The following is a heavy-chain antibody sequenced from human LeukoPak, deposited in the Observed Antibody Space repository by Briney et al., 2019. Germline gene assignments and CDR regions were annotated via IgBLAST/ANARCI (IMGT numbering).Heavy chain of an antibody. V-gene: IGHV1-18*01. J-gene: IGHJ4*02. CDR2: ITAYNDNT. CDR3: ARGASRSFDY. Sequence: ASVKVSCKASGYTFTSYGISWVRQAPGQGLEWMGWITAYNDNTYYAQKLQSRVTMTTDTSTSTAYMELRSLRSDDTAVYYCARGASRSFDYWGQGTLVTVSS. CDR1: GYTFTSYG.